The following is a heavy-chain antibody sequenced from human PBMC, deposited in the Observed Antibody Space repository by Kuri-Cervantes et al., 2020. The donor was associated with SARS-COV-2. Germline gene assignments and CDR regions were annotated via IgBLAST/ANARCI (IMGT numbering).Heavy chain of an antibody. CDR2: ISSSSSTI. D-gene: IGHD3-22*01. CDR1: GFTFSSYS. J-gene: IGHJ4*02. CDR3: AREGYYDSSGYFDY. V-gene: IGHV3-48*02. Sequence: ETLSLTCAASGFTFSSYSMNWVRQAPGRGLEWVSYISSSSSTIYYADSVKGRFTISGDNAKNSLYLQMNSLRDEDTAVYYCAREGYYDSSGYFDYWGQGTLVTVSS.